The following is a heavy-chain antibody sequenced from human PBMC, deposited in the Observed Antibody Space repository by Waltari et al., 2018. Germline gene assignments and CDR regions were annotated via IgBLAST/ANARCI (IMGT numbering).Heavy chain of an antibody. CDR2: IYYSGRT. D-gene: IGHD6-19*01. CDR1: GGSISSSSYY. Sequence: QLQLQDSGPGLVKPSETLSLTCTVSGGSISSSSYYWGWIRQPPGKGLGWIGSIYYSGRTYYNPSLKSRVTISVDTSKNQFSLKLSSVTAADTAVYYCARHVLAVAVPGWFDPWGQGTLVTVSS. V-gene: IGHV4-39*01. CDR3: ARHVLAVAVPGWFDP. J-gene: IGHJ5*02.